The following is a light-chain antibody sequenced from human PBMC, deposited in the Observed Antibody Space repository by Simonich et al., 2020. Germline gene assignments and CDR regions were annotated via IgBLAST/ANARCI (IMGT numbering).Light chain of an antibody. CDR2: DGS. J-gene: IGLJ2*01. CDR1: SSDVGGYNY. CDR3: CSYAVSYTLV. Sequence: QSAMTQPPSASGSPGQSVTISCTGTSSDVGGYNYVSWYQQHPGKAPKLMIYDGSKRPSGVPDRFSGSKSGNTASLTISGLQAEDEADYYCCSYAVSYTLVFGGGTKLTVL. V-gene: IGLV2-11*01.